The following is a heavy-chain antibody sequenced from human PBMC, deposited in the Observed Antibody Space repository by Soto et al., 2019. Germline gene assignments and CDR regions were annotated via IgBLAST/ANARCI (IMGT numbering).Heavy chain of an antibody. V-gene: IGHV1-69*02. CDR1: GDTFSSNT. Sequence: VQLVQSGAEVKKPGSSVKVSCKASGDTFSSNTISWVPQVPGHGLEWMGRIIPIIGITNYAENFQGRITMIGDEPTTTAHMELSSLRSEATAMYYCGIRKYDTRDLYYGMDVGGQWTTVTVSS. J-gene: IGHJ6*02. CDR2: IIPIIGIT. CDR3: GIRKYDTRDLYYGMDV. D-gene: IGHD3-22*01.